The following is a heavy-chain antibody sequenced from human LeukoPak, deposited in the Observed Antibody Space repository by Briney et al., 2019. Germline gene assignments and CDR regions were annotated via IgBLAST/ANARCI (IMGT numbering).Heavy chain of an antibody. CDR1: GFTFSNYA. CDR3: GRDPNGDYVGAFDF. CDR2: ITGGGGT. J-gene: IGHJ3*01. D-gene: IGHD4-17*01. Sequence: HSGGSLRLSCAASGFTFSNYAMTWVRLAPGKGLEWVSSITGGGGTSYADSVRGRFTMSRDNLKNTLYLQMNSLRAGDTAIYYCGRDPNGDYVGAFDFWGRGTLVTVSS. V-gene: IGHV3-23*01.